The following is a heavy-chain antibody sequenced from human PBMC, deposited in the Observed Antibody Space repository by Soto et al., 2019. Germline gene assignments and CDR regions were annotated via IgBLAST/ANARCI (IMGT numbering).Heavy chain of an antibody. CDR1: GGSISGANYY. CDR3: ARDDGSGPHWIFDY. J-gene: IGHJ4*02. V-gene: IGHV4-31*11. Sequence: SETLSLTCAVSGGSISGANYYWSWVRQHPGKGLEWIGNIYYSGSTEYNPSLKSRVTISLDASKDRFSLELRSVTAADTAVYYCARDDGSGPHWIFDYWGQGTLVTVSS. CDR2: IYYSGST. D-gene: IGHD3-10*01.